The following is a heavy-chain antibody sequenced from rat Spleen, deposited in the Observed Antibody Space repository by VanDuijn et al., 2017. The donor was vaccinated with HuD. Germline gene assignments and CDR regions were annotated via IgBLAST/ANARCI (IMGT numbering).Heavy chain of an antibody. CDR2: IWAGGGI. J-gene: IGHJ4*01. CDR3: ARHLREASGVMDV. D-gene: IGHD4-3*01. V-gene: IGHV2-72*01. CDR1: GFSLTSYH. Sequence: QVQLRESGPGLVQPSHTLSLTCTVSGFSLTSYHVSWVRQPPGKSLVWVGAIWAGGGINYNSAVQSRLSISRDTSKSQVFLKMNSLQPEDTGTYYCARHLREASGVMDVWGQGASVTVSS.